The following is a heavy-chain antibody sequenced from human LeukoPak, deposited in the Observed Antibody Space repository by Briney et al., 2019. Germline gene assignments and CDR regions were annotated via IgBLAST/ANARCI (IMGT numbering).Heavy chain of an antibody. J-gene: IGHJ4*02. CDR1: GFTFSSYS. V-gene: IGHV3-21*01. Sequence: GGSLRLSCAASGFTFSSYSMNWVRQAPGKGLEWVSSISSSSSYIYYADSVKGRFTISRDNAKNSLYLQMNSLRAEDTAIYYCARDHGAYFDFWGQGTLVTVSS. CDR2: ISSSSSYI. CDR3: ARDHGAYFDF. D-gene: IGHD3-10*01.